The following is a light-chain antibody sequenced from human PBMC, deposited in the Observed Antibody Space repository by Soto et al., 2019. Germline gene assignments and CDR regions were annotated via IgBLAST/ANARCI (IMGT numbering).Light chain of an antibody. Sequence: QSVLTQPPSASGSPGQSVTISCPGTSREVGAYNYVSWYQQLPGKAPKLIIYEVSKRPLWVPDRFSGSKSGNTASLTVSWLQAEDEADYYCTSYAGTYSFFYVFGTGTKVTVL. V-gene: IGLV2-8*01. CDR2: EVS. J-gene: IGLJ1*01. CDR1: SREVGAYNY. CDR3: TSYAGTYSFFYV.